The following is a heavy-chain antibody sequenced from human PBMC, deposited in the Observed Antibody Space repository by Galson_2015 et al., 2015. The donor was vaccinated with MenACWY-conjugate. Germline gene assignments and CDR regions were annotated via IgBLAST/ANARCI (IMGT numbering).Heavy chain of an antibody. J-gene: IGHJ3*02. CDR1: GFSLSTYEMC. D-gene: IGHD3-22*01. CDR3: ARMHIVLDATDAFDI. CDR2: IDWRDNK. V-gene: IGHV2-70*11. Sequence: PALVKPTQTLTLTCTFSGFSLSTYEMCIYWVRQPPGKALEWLARIDWRDNKYYTTSLMTRLTISKDTSTNQVVLTMTNVDPVDTATYYCARMHIVLDATDAFDIWGQGTMVTVSS.